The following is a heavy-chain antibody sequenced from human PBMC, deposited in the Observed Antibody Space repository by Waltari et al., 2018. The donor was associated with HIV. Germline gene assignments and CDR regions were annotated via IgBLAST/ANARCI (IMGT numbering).Heavy chain of an antibody. CDR1: GGSISSYY. D-gene: IGHD6-19*01. V-gene: IGHV4-4*07. Sequence: QVQLQESGPGLVKPSETLSLTCTVSGGSISSYYWSWIRQPAGKGLEWIGRIYTSGSTNCSPSLKSRVTMAVDTSKNQFSLKLSSVTAADTAVYYCAREGYSSGWYLYYFDYWGQGTLVTVSS. CDR3: AREGYSSGWYLYYFDY. CDR2: IYTSGST. J-gene: IGHJ4*02.